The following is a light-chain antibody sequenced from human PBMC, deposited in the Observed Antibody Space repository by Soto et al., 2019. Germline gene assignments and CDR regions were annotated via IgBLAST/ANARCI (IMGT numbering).Light chain of an antibody. CDR1: QYIGDF. V-gene: IGKV1-39*01. J-gene: IGKJ1*01. Sequence: DIQMTQSPSSLSASVGDRVTITCRASQYIGDFLNWYQQTPGKAPKLLIFGASNLHIGVPSRFSGSGSGTEFTLTINNLQREDFATCYCQESFFTRGTFGRGTKVDIK. CDR3: QESFFTRGT. CDR2: GAS.